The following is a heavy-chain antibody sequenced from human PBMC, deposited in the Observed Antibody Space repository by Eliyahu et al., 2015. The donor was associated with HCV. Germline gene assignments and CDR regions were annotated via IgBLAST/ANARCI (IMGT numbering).Heavy chain of an antibody. D-gene: IGHD5-24*01. Sequence: QVQLQESGPGLVKPSETLSLTCTVTGXSVTSYCWSWIRQPAGKGLEXMGRMYKSGTSXTNPSFKSRITMSVDTSKNQFSLKVTSVTAADTAVYYCARETYGDGWHADSWGQGTLVTVYS. J-gene: IGHJ4*02. CDR3: ARETYGDGWHADS. CDR2: MYKSGTS. CDR1: GXSVTSYC. V-gene: IGHV4-4*07.